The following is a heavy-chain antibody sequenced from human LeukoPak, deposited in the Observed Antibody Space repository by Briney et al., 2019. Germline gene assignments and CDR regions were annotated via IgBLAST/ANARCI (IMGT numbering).Heavy chain of an antibody. Sequence: SETLSLTCTVSGGSISSYYWSWIRQPAGKGLEWIGRTYTSGSTNYNPSLKSRVTMSVDTSKNQFSLKLSSVTAADTAVYYCARGGKRITMVRGVISPNWFDPWGQGTLVTVSS. J-gene: IGHJ5*02. CDR2: TYTSGST. CDR1: GGSISSYY. D-gene: IGHD3-10*01. V-gene: IGHV4-4*07. CDR3: ARGGKRITMVRGVISPNWFDP.